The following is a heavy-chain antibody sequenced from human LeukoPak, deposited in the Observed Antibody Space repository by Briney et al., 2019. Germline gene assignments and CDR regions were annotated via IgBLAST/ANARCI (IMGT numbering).Heavy chain of an antibody. Sequence: GGSLRLSCAASGFTFSSYAMSWVRQAPGKGLEWVSGIYANAYETFYANSVRGRFTISRDNSMDRLYLQMDNLRAEDTAIYYCAKDRVPDGVWSLDYWGRGTLVTVSS. CDR1: GFTFSSYA. CDR2: IYANAYET. D-gene: IGHD2-8*02. CDR3: AKDRVPDGVWSLDY. V-gene: IGHV3-23*01. J-gene: IGHJ4*02.